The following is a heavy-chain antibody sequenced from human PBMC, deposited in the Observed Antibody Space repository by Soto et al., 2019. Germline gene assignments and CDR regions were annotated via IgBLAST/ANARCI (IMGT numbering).Heavy chain of an antibody. V-gene: IGHV3-72*01. J-gene: IGHJ6*02. Sequence: EVQLVEAGGGLVQPGGSLRLSCAASGLIFSDYHMDWVRQAPGKGLEWVGRIRRKANSYTTEYAASVKGRFTISRDDSKNSLYLQMNSLKSEDTAVYYCAMLGGWSGGSSGMDVWGHGHTVTVSS. CDR1: GLIFSDYH. D-gene: IGHD6-19*01. CDR2: IRRKANSYTT. CDR3: AMLGGWSGGSSGMDV.